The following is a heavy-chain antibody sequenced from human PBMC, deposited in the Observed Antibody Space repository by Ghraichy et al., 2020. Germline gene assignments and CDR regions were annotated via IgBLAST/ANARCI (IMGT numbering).Heavy chain of an antibody. CDR2: INHSGST. CDR3: ARAQWLVRSGDY. J-gene: IGHJ4*02. Sequence: GSLRLSCTVYGGSFSGYYWSWIRQPPGEGLEWIGEINHSGSTNYNPSLKSRVTISVDTSKNHFSLNLSSVTAADTAVYYCARAQWLVRSGDYWGQGTLVTVSS. D-gene: IGHD6-19*01. V-gene: IGHV4-34*01. CDR1: GGSFSGYY.